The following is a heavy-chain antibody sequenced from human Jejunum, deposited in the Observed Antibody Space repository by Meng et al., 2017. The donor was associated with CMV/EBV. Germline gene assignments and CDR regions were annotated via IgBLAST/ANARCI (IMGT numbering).Heavy chain of an antibody. J-gene: IGHJ5*01. Sequence: LQESGPTLVNPAQTPPVAFPFVGFSRSTSEGGVRWTPQTAGKALEWLAVSYWDDDNRYIQSLTSRLIITKDTSKTQVVITLTNMDPVDTATYYGALFTRSWFDSWGQGTLVTVSS. CDR1: GFSRSTSEGG. V-gene: IGHV2-5*02. CDR2: SYWDDDN. CDR3: ALFTRSWFDS. D-gene: IGHD2-2*01.